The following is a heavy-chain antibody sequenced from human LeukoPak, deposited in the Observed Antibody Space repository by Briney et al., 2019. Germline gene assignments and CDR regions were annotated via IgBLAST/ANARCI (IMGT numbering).Heavy chain of an antibody. Sequence: GGSLRLSCAASGFTFSSYSMNWVRQAPGKGLEWVAVISYDGSNKYYADSVKGRFTISRGNSKNTLYLQMKSLRAEDTAVYYCARVGRGYSFNVYYFDYWGQGTLVTVSS. J-gene: IGHJ4*02. D-gene: IGHD5-18*01. CDR2: ISYDGSNK. CDR3: ARVGRGYSFNVYYFDY. V-gene: IGHV3-30*03. CDR1: GFTFSSYS.